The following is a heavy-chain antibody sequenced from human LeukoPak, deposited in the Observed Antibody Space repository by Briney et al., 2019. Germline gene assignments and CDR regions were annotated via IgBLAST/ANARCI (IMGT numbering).Heavy chain of an antibody. CDR1: GDSISSSY. Sequence: PSETLSLTCTVSGDSISSSYWSWIRQPPGKGLEWIGYISYSGSTNYNPSLKSRVTISVDKSKNQFSLKLSSVTAADTAVYYCARARSGSGRPYNWFDPWGQGTLVTVSS. V-gene: IGHV4-59*12. D-gene: IGHD2-15*01. J-gene: IGHJ5*02. CDR3: ARARSGSGRPYNWFDP. CDR2: ISYSGST.